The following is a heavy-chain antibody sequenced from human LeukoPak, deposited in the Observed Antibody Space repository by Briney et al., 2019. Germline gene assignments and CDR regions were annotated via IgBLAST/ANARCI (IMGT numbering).Heavy chain of an antibody. V-gene: IGHV1-18*01. D-gene: IGHD5-18*01. J-gene: IGHJ4*02. Sequence: GASVKVSCKASGYTFTSYGISWVRQAPGQGLEWLGWIIAYNGDTNYAQKLQGRVTMTTHTSTSTAYMELRSLRSDDTAVYYCARDQQVDTTTIDYWGQGTLVTVSS. CDR2: IIAYNGDT. CDR1: GYTFTSYG. CDR3: ARDQQVDTTTIDY.